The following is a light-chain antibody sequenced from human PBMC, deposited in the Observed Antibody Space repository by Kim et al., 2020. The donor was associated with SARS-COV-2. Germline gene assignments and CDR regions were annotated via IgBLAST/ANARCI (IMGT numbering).Light chain of an antibody. CDR3: QVWDSSTGV. Sequence: SYELTQPLSVSVALGQTARITCGGNNIGSKNVHWYQQKPGQAPVLVIYRDSNRPSGIPERFSGSNSGNTDTLTISRAQAGDEADYYCQVWDSSTGVFGTGTKVTVL. CDR2: RDS. CDR1: NIGSKN. J-gene: IGLJ1*01. V-gene: IGLV3-9*01.